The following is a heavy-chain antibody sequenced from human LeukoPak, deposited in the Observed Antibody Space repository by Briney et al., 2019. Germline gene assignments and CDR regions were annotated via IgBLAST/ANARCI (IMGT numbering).Heavy chain of an antibody. V-gene: IGHV4-39*07. J-gene: IGHJ3*02. CDR2: IYYSGST. D-gene: IGHD6-19*01. CDR1: GGSISSSSYY. Sequence: PSETLSLTCTVSGGSISSSSYYWGWIRQPPGKGLEWIGSIYYSGSTYYNPSLKSRVTISVDTSKNQFSLKLSSVTAADTAVYYCASRISSGWPSDDAFDIWGQGTMVTVSS. CDR3: ASRISSGWPSDDAFDI.